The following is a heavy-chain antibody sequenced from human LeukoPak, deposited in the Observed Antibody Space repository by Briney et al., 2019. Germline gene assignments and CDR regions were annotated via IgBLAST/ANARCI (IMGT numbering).Heavy chain of an antibody. V-gene: IGHV4-38-2*01. Sequence: PSETLSLTCAVSDYSISSAYYWGWIRQPPGKGLEWIGSIYHSGSTDYNPSLKSRVTISVDTSKNQFSLKLRSVTAADTAVYYCARLCQVTTCAKFEYWGQGILVTVSS. CDR3: ARLCQVTTCAKFEY. CDR1: DYSISSAYY. D-gene: IGHD4-17*01. J-gene: IGHJ4*02. CDR2: IYHSGST.